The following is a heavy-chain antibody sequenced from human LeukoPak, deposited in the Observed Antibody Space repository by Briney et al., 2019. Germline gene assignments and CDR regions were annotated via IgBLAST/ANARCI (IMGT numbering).Heavy chain of an antibody. CDR3: ARGGSGWYYFDY. CDR1: GFTFSDSY. CDR2: ISGSGHDI. Sequence: PGGSLRLSCAASGFTFSDSYMTWVRQAPGKGVEWVAYISGSGHDINYSDSVKGRFTISRDNAKNSLYLQMNSLRAEDTAVYYCARGGSGWYYFDYWGQGTLVTVSS. D-gene: IGHD6-19*01. J-gene: IGHJ4*02. V-gene: IGHV3-11*04.